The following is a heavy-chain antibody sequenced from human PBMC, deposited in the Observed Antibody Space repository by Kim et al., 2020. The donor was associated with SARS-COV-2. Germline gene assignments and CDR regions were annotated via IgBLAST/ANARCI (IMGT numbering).Heavy chain of an antibody. CDR3: ARTSGSYYSLGY. D-gene: IGHD1-26*01. V-gene: IGHV3-11*01. Sequence: YSADSLNGRFTISRDNAKNSLYLQMNSLRAEDTAVYYCARTSGSYYSLGYWGQGTLVTVSS. J-gene: IGHJ4*02.